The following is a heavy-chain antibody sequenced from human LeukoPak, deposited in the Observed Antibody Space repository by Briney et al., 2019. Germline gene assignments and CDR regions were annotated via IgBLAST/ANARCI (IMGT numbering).Heavy chain of an antibody. D-gene: IGHD5-24*01. CDR2: ISYDGRNT. Sequence: PGGSLRLSCAASGFTISSYTMHWVRQAPGKGLEWVAVISYDGRNTYYADSVKGRFIISRDNSKNTLYLQMNSLRAEDTAVYYCARDPNLSGPYYFDYWGQGTLVTVSS. V-gene: IGHV3-30*04. J-gene: IGHJ4*02. CDR3: ARDPNLSGPYYFDY. CDR1: GFTISSYT.